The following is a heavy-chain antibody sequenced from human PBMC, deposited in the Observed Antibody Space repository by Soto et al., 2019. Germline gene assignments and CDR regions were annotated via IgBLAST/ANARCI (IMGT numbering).Heavy chain of an antibody. CDR3: ARESSSSCHDY. CDR2: ISAYNGNT. CDR1: GYTFTSYG. J-gene: IGHJ4*02. V-gene: IGHV1-18*01. D-gene: IGHD6-13*01. Sequence: QVQLVQSGAEVKKPGASVKVSCKASGYTFTSYGISWVRQAPGQGLEWMGWISAYNGNTNSAQKLQGRVTMTTDTSTSTADMELRSLRSDDTAVYDCARESSSSCHDYWGQGTLVTVSS.